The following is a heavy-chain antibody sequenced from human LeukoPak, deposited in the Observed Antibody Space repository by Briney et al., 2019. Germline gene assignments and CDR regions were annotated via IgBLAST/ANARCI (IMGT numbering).Heavy chain of an antibody. V-gene: IGHV3-23*01. J-gene: IGHJ4*02. Sequence: GGSLRLSCAASEFTGFTFSGSAMSWVRQAPGKGLEWVSAISGSGAATFYADSVKGRFTISRDNSKNTLYLQMNSLRAEDTAVYYCAKEAVYGSGSPERFDYWGQGTLVTVSS. D-gene: IGHD3-10*01. CDR2: ISGSGAAT. CDR1: EFTGFTFSGSA. CDR3: AKEAVYGSGSPERFDY.